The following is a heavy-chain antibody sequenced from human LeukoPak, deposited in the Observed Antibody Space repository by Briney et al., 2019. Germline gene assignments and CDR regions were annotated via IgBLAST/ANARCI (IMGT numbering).Heavy chain of an antibody. CDR3: ARHARTDYGGNSLDY. Sequence: GESLKISCKGSGYSFTSYWIGWVRQMPGKGLEWMGIIYPGDSDTRYSPSFQGQVTISADKSISTAYLQWSSLKASDTAMYYCARHARTDYGGNSLDYWGQGTLVTASS. J-gene: IGHJ4*02. CDR2: IYPGDSDT. V-gene: IGHV5-51*01. CDR1: GYSFTSYW. D-gene: IGHD4-23*01.